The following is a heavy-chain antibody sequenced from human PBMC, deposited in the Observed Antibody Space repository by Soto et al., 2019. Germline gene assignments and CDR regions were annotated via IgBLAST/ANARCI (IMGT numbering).Heavy chain of an antibody. CDR1: GFKFSSYG. V-gene: IGHV3-33*01. CDR2: IWYDGSSE. CDR3: ARDGVPSFLIPSELDL. Sequence: QVQLVESGGGVVQPGRSLRLSCAAYGFKFSSYGMHWVRQAPGKGLEWVAIIWYDGSSEYYADSVKGRFTISRDNSKNTVYLQMNNLRVEDTGVYYCARDGVPSFLIPSELDLWGRGSLVSVSS. D-gene: IGHD1-7*01. J-gene: IGHJ5*02.